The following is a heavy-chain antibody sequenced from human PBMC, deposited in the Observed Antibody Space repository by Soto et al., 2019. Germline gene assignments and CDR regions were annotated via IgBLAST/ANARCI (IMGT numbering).Heavy chain of an antibody. CDR1: GGRVWSGGDY. CDR2: IYYSGST. CDR3: ARVVRAPDDAFDI. D-gene: IGHD3-10*01. Sequence: LRRTVCGGRVWSGGDYGSLIQQPPGKGLEWIGYIYYSGSTNYNPSLKSRVTISVDTSKNQFSLKLSSVTAADTAVYYCARVVRAPDDAFDIWGQGTMVTVSS. V-gene: IGHV4-61*08. J-gene: IGHJ3*02.